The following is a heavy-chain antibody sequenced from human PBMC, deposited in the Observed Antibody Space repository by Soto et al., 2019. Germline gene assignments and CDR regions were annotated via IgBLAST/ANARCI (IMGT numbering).Heavy chain of an antibody. V-gene: IGHV4-39*01. CDR1: GGSISSSSYY. J-gene: IGHJ4*02. CDR3: AGLVTAHTLGTDNFAY. Sequence: QLQLQESGPGLVKPSETLSLTCTVSGGSISSSSYYWGWIRQPPGKGLEWIGSIYYSGSTYYNPYLNSRVTISVDTSKHQFSLKLSSVTAEDTAVYYCAGLVTAHTLGTDNFAYWGQGTLVTVSS. D-gene: IGHD2-21*02. CDR2: IYYSGST.